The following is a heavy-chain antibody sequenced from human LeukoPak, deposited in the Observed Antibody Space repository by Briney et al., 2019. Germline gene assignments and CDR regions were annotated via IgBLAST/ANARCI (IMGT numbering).Heavy chain of an antibody. CDR1: GHSITSYY. CDR3: ARTARVFDY. V-gene: IGHV4-4*09. Sequence: SETLSLTCTVSGHSITSYYWSWIRQSPGKGLECIACISHSGDTNYNPSLKSRVTISMDTSKNQFSLRLNSVTAADTAVYYCARTARVFDYWGQGMQVTVSS. D-gene: IGHD5-18*01. J-gene: IGHJ4*02. CDR2: ISHSGDT.